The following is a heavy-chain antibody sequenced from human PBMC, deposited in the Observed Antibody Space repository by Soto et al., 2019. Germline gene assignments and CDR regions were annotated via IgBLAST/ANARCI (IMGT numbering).Heavy chain of an antibody. V-gene: IGHV4-31*03. Sequence: SETLSLTCTVSNDSIDSRTYYWSWIRQHPGEGLEWIGYIYSSGSTFYNPSLKSRVTISMDTSRKSFSLNLRSVTAADSAVYYCARNLPAATSEGDFDSWGQGTLVTVSS. CDR1: NDSIDSRTYY. CDR2: IYSSGST. D-gene: IGHD6-13*01. J-gene: IGHJ4*02. CDR3: ARNLPAATSEGDFDS.